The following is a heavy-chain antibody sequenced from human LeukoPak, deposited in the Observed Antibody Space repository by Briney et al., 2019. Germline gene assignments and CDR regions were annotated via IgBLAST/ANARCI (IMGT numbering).Heavy chain of an antibody. V-gene: IGHV4-34*01. CDR3: ARHRSGYSSSWHYQKSAAIDY. CDR1: GGSFSGYY. CDR2: INHSGST. D-gene: IGHD6-13*01. J-gene: IGHJ4*02. Sequence: SETLSLTCAVYGGSFSGYYWSWIRQPPGKGLEWIGEINHSGSTNYNPSLKSRVTISVDTSKNQFSLKLSSVTAADTAVYYCARHRSGYSSSWHYQKSAAIDYWGQGTLVTVSS.